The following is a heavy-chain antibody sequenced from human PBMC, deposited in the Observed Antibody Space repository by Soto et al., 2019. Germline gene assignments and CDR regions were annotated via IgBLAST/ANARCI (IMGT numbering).Heavy chain of an antibody. CDR1: GGSFSGYY. D-gene: IGHD6-19*01. V-gene: IGHV4-34*01. J-gene: IGHJ3*02. Sequence: PSETLSLSCAVYGGSFSGYYWTWIRQPPVTGLEWIGEINHSGSTNYNPSLKSRVTISVDTSKNQFSLKLSSVTAADTAVYYCARQQWLVLNAFDIWGQGTMVTVSS. CDR2: INHSGST. CDR3: ARQQWLVLNAFDI.